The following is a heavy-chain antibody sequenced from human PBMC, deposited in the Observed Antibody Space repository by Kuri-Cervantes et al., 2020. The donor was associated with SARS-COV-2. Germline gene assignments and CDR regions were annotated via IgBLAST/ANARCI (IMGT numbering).Heavy chain of an antibody. V-gene: IGHV1-2*02. CDR3: AKRPAVVRSFDY. D-gene: IGHD2-15*01. CDR2: INPNSGGT. CDR1: GYTFTGYY. Sequence: ASVKVSCKASGYTFTGYYMHWVRQAPGQGLEWMGWINPNSGGTNYAQKFQGRVTMTRDTSISTAYMELSRLRSDDTAVYYCAKRPAVVRSFDYWGQGTLVTVSS. J-gene: IGHJ4*02.